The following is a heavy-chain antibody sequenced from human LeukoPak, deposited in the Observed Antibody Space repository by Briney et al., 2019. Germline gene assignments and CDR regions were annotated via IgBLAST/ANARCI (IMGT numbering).Heavy chain of an antibody. V-gene: IGHV3-53*01. Sequence: GSLRLSCAASGFTVSSNYMSWVRQAPGKGLEWVSVIYSGGSTYYADSVKGRFTISRDNSKNTLYLQMNSLRAEDTAVYYCASPSTVTTDHDAFDIWGQGTMVTVSS. CDR2: IYSGGST. J-gene: IGHJ3*02. CDR1: GFTVSSNY. D-gene: IGHD4-17*01. CDR3: ASPSTVTTDHDAFDI.